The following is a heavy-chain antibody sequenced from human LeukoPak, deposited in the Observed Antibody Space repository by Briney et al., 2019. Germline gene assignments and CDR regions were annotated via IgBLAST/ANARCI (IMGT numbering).Heavy chain of an antibody. CDR2: IIPIFGTA. J-gene: IGHJ6*03. V-gene: IGHV1-69*05. CDR1: GGTFSSYA. Sequence: VAPVKVSCKASGGTFSSYAISWVRQAPGQGLEWMGGIIPIFGTANYAQKFQGRVTITTDESTSTAYMELSSLRSEDTAVYYCARADTSYYYYMDVWGKGTTATVSS. D-gene: IGHD3-3*01. CDR3: ARADTSYYYYMDV.